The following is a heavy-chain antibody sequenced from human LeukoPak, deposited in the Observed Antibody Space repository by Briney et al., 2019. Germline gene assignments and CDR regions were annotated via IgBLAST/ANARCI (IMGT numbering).Heavy chain of an antibody. J-gene: IGHJ6*02. CDR1: GDSINSLDL. CDR3: ARDRAVAYYDSSGYLGMDV. D-gene: IGHD3-22*01. CDR2: MYLSGTT. Sequence: SETLSLTCTVSGDSINSLDLWSWVRQPPGKGLEWIGEMYLSGTTHSNPSLKSRVTISVDTSKNQFSLKLSSVTAADTAVYYCARDRAVAYYDSSGYLGMDVWGQGTTVTVSS. V-gene: IGHV4-4*02.